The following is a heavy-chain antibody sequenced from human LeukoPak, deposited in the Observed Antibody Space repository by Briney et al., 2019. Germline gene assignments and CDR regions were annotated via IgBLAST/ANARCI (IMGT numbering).Heavy chain of an antibody. CDR3: AKYGKSGWSIDN. V-gene: IGHV4-59*08. J-gene: IGHJ4*02. D-gene: IGHD6-19*01. Sequence: SETLSLTCTASGGSIGGDYWTWIRQPPGKGLQYIGYIYHTGATNYNPSLKSRVTMSVDTSKNQFSLKLNSVTAADTAVYFCAKYGKSGWSIDNWGQGTLVTVSS. CDR2: IYHTGAT. CDR1: GGSIGGDY.